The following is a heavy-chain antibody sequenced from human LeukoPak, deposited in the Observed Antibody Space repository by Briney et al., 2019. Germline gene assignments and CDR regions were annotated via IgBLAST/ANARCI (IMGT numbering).Heavy chain of an antibody. J-gene: IGHJ6*02. D-gene: IGHD4-23*01. CDR3: TTLRLDYGGDSDYYYGMDV. Sequence: PGGSLRLSCDASGCNFAYAGISWVRQAPGKGLEWVGRIKRNSDGGTIDYAAPVKGRFAISRDDSKNTLYLQMSSLKTVDTAVYYCTTLRLDYGGDSDYYYGMDVWGQGTTVTVSS. CDR1: GCNFAYAG. V-gene: IGHV3-15*01. CDR2: IKRNSDGGTI.